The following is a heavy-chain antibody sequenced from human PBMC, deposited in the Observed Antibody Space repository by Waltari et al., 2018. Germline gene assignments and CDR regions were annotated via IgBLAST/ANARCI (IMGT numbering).Heavy chain of an antibody. V-gene: IGHV3-21*01. D-gene: IGHD3-10*01. Sequence: EVRLAESGGGLVKPGGYLRLPCSASGFAFSAKDLNWVRQAPGTGLEWVSSIGGTHSNIFYADSVKGRFTVSRDNAKNSLYFQMDNLRAEDPGLYYCTRDLYGSGGDWFDPWGQGTLVTVSS. CDR1: GFAFSAKD. CDR2: IGGTHSNI. J-gene: IGHJ5*02. CDR3: TRDLYGSGGDWFDP.